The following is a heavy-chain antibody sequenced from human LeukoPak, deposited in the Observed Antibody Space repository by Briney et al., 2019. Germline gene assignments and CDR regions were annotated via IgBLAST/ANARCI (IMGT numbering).Heavy chain of an antibody. CDR3: ARECGGSSFGNNWFDP. J-gene: IGHJ5*02. V-gene: IGHV1-8*03. CDR2: MNPTSGNT. CDR1: GYTFTNYD. Sequence: ASVKVSCKASGYTFTNYDIIWVRQATGQGLEWVAWMNPTSGNTVYAQKFQGRVTITRDTSISTAYMELSRLRSDDTAVHYCARECGGSSFGNNWFDPWGQGTLVTVSS. D-gene: IGHD6-13*01.